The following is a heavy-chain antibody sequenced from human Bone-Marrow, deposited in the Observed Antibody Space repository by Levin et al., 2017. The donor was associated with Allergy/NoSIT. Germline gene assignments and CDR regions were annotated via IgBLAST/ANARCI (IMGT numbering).Heavy chain of an antibody. CDR1: GFTFSGSH. CDR2: IRNKADNYAT. Sequence: GGSLRLSCVASGFTFSGSHMHWVRQASGNGLEWVGRIRNKADNYATAYVETVKGRFTISRDDSKNTVYLQMNSLQTEDTAVYYCARQTISCNDYWGQGTLVTVSS. CDR3: ARQTISCNDY. D-gene: IGHD2-2*01. J-gene: IGHJ4*02. V-gene: IGHV3-73*01.